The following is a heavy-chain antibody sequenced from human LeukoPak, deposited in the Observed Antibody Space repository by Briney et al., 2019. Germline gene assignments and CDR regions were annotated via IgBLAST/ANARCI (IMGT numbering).Heavy chain of an antibody. Sequence: SETLSLTCTVSGYSISSGCYWGWIRQPPGKGLEWVGSIYHSGSTYYNPSLKSRVTISVDTSKNQFSLKLSSVTAADTAVYYCARGGRLLWFDVGYWGQGTLVTVSS. CDR2: IYHSGST. D-gene: IGHD3-10*01. CDR1: GYSISSGCY. V-gene: IGHV4-38-2*02. CDR3: ARGGRLLWFDVGY. J-gene: IGHJ4*02.